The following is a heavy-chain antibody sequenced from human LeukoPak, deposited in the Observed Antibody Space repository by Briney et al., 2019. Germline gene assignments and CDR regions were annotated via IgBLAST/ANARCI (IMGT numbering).Heavy chain of an antibody. V-gene: IGHV1-18*04. CDR1: GYTFTSYG. CDR3: ARGSYDILTGYFNWFDP. D-gene: IGHD3-9*01. CDR2: ISAYNGNT. Sequence: GASVKVSCKASGYTFTSYGISWVRQAPGQGLEGMGGISAYNGNTNYAQKLQGRVTMTTDTSTSTAYMELRSLRSDDTAVYYCARGSYDILTGYFNWFDPWGQGTLVTVSS. J-gene: IGHJ5*02.